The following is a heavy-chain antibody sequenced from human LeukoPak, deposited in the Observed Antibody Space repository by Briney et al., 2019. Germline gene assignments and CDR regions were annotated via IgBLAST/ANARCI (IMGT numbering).Heavy chain of an antibody. CDR3: ARDLPVTLVRERFDY. CDR1: GYTFTSCG. D-gene: IGHD1-1*01. J-gene: IGHJ4*02. Sequence: ASVKVSCKASGYTFTSCGISWVRQAPGQGLEWMGWISAYNGNTNYAQKLQGRVTMTTDTSTSTAYMELRSLRSDDTAVYYCARDLPVTLVRERFDYWGQGTLVTVSS. V-gene: IGHV1-18*04. CDR2: ISAYNGNT.